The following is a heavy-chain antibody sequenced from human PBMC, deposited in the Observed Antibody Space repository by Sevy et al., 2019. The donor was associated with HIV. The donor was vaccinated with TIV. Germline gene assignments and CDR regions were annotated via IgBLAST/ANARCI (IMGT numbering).Heavy chain of an antibody. CDR3: TRARGGVAASGDY. CDR1: GFSLNSYW. Sequence: GGSLRLSFAASGFSLNSYWMSWVRQAPGKGLEWVANIKQDGSVKYYVDSVKGRFTISRDNARNLLYLQMNSLRAEDTAMYYCTRARGGVAASGDYWGQGTLVTVSS. V-gene: IGHV3-7*01. CDR2: IKQDGSVK. D-gene: IGHD6-13*01. J-gene: IGHJ4*02.